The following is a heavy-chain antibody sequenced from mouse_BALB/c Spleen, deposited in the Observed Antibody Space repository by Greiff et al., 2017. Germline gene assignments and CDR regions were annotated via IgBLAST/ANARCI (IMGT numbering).Heavy chain of an antibody. CDR1: GFNIKDYY. CDR3: ARGDGNYGFAY. Sequence: VQLQQSGAELVRPGALVKLSCKASGFNIKDYYMHWVKQRPEQGLEWIGWIDPENGNTIYDPKFQGKARITADTSSNTAYLQLSSLTSEDTAVYYCARGDGNYGFAYWGQGTLVTVSA. D-gene: IGHD2-1*01. V-gene: IGHV14-1*02. CDR2: IDPENGNT. J-gene: IGHJ3*01.